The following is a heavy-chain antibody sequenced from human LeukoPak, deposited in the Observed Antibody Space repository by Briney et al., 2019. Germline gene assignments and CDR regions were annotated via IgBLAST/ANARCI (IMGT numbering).Heavy chain of an antibody. J-gene: IGHJ3*02. Sequence: GGSLRLSCAASGFTFSSYAMSWVRQAPGKGLEWVSAISGSGGSTYYADSVKGRFTISRDNSKNTLYLQMNSLRAEDTAVYYCAKDQGYSSGWWDAFDIWGQGTMVTVSS. CDR3: AKDQGYSSGWWDAFDI. CDR2: ISGSGGST. D-gene: IGHD6-19*01. V-gene: IGHV3-23*01. CDR1: GFTFSSYA.